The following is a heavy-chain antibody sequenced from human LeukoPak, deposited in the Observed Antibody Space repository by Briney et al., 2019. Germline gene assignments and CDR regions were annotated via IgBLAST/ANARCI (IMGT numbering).Heavy chain of an antibody. D-gene: IGHD3-22*01. CDR3: ARHSNYYDSSGYYYDY. CDR1: GGTFSSYA. V-gene: IGHV1-69*04. J-gene: IGHJ4*02. CDR2: IIPIFGIA. Sequence: SVKVSCRASGGTFSSYAISWVRQAPGQGLEWMGRIIPIFGIANYAQKFQGRVTITADKSTSTAYMELSSLRSEDTAVYYCARHSNYYDSSGYYYDYWGQGTLVTVSS.